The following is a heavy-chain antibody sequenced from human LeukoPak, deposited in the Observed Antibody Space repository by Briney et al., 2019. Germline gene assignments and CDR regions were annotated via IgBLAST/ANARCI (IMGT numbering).Heavy chain of an antibody. V-gene: IGHV1-69*05. CDR2: IIPIFGTA. CDR3: ARDSGSVRYYYDSSGYCDAFDI. J-gene: IGHJ3*02. D-gene: IGHD3-22*01. CDR1: GGTFSSYA. Sequence: SVKVSCKASGGTFSSYAISWVRQAPGQGLEWMGGIIPIFGTANYAQKFQGRVTITTDESTSTAYMELSSLRSEDTAVYYCARDSGSVRYYYDSSGYCDAFDIWGQGTMVTVSS.